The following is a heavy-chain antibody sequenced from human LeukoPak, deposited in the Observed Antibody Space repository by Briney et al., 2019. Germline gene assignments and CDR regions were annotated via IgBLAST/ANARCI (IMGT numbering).Heavy chain of an antibody. Sequence: SETLSLTCTVSGGSISSYYWSWIRQPPGKGLEWIGEINHSGSTNYNPSLKSRVTISVDTSKNQFSLKLSSVTAADTAVYYCARGRVDRSHASSGWYYYYYYMDVWGKGTTVTVSS. D-gene: IGHD6-19*01. CDR1: GGSISSYY. J-gene: IGHJ6*03. CDR2: INHSGST. CDR3: ARGRVDRSHASSGWYYYYYYMDV. V-gene: IGHV4-34*01.